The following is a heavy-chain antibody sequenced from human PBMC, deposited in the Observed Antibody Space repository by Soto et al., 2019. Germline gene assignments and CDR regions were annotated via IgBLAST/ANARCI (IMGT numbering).Heavy chain of an antibody. CDR2: IYFTGRT. J-gene: IGHJ4*02. V-gene: IGHV4-30-4*01. Sequence: SETLSLTCSVSGGFINSGDYHWGWIRQPPGKGLEWLGHIYFTGRTSYNPSLASRLTMSVDTSQNQFSLKLTSMTVADTAVYFCVSYGPHQSTFDYWGQGTLVTVPS. CDR3: VSYGPHQSTFDY. CDR1: GGFINSGDYH. D-gene: IGHD2-2*01.